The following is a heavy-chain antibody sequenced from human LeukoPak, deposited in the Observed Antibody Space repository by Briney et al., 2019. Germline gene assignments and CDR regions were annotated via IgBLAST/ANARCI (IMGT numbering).Heavy chain of an antibody. V-gene: IGHV4-31*03. CDR1: GDSISSGVYS. Sequence: PSETLSLTCTVSGDSISSGVYSWSWIRQHPGKGLEWIGYIYYSGSTYYNPSLKSRVTISVDTSKNQLSLKLSSVTAADTAVYCCARVVVGIAAAGSTERYYYGMDVWGRRTTVTVSS. CDR3: ARVVVGIAAAGSTERYYYGMDV. J-gene: IGHJ6*02. D-gene: IGHD6-13*01. CDR2: IYYSGST.